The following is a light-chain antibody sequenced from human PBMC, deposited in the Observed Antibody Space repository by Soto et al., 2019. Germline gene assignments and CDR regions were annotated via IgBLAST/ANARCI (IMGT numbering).Light chain of an antibody. Sequence: PSSLSAPVGDIVTVTCRASQGICRHLPLFQQKPGKAPQPLIFDVSNLQRGVPSRFSGGGSGTDFALTISSLQPEDIATYYCQQYDSLPITFGQGTRLEIK. CDR1: QGICRH. J-gene: IGKJ5*01. CDR2: DVS. V-gene: IGKV1-33*01. CDR3: QQYDSLPIT.